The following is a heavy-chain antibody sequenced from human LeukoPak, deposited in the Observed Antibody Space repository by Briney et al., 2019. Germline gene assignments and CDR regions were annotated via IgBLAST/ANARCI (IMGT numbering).Heavy chain of an antibody. V-gene: IGHV3-20*04. CDR3: ARDGDTSGYSD. CDR2: INSNGGST. CDR1: GFTFDDYG. D-gene: IGHD3-22*01. Sequence: GGSLRLSCAASGFTFDDYGMSWVRQAPGKGLEWVSGINSNGGSTGYADSVKGRFTISRDNAKNSLYLQMNSLRVEDTAVYYCARDGDTSGYSDWGQGTLVIVSS. J-gene: IGHJ4*02.